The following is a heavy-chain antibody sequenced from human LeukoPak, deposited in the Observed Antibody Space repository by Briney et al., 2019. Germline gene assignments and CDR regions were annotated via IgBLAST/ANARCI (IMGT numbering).Heavy chain of an antibody. V-gene: IGHV3-23*01. CDR2: ISGSGGST. Sequence: GGSLRLSYAASGFTFSNVWMSWVRQAPGKGLEWVSAISGSGGSTYYADSVKGRFTISRDNSKNTLYLQMNSLRAEDTAVYYCAKGARRIVGATTAAAAFDIWGQGTMVTVSS. CDR3: AKGARRIVGATTAAAAFDI. J-gene: IGHJ3*02. D-gene: IGHD1-26*01. CDR1: GFTFSNVW.